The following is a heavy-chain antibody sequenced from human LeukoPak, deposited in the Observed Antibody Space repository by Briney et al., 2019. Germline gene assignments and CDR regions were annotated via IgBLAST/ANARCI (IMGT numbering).Heavy chain of an antibody. D-gene: IGHD6-19*01. CDR1: GFTFDDYA. CDR3: ARDYIAVAGNKKGDY. CDR2: ISWNSGST. J-gene: IGHJ4*02. Sequence: GRSLRLSCAASGFTFDDYAMHWVRQAPGKGLEWVSGISWNSGSTYYADSVKGRFTISRDNSKNTLYLQMNSLRAEDTAVYYCARDYIAVAGNKKGDYWGQGTLVTVSS. V-gene: IGHV3-9*01.